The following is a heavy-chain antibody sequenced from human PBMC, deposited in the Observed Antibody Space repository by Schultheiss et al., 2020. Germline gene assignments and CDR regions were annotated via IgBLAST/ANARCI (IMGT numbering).Heavy chain of an antibody. Sequence: GGSLRLSCAASGFTFSSYWMSWVRQAPGKGLEWVAVISYDGSNKYYADSVKGRFTISRDNSKSTVYLQMHSLRAEDTAIYYCAKGVTRGGAADYFDYWGQGTLVTVSS. D-gene: IGHD4-17*01. CDR1: GFTFSSYW. V-gene: IGHV3-30*18. CDR2: ISYDGSNK. J-gene: IGHJ4*02. CDR3: AKGVTRGGAADYFDY.